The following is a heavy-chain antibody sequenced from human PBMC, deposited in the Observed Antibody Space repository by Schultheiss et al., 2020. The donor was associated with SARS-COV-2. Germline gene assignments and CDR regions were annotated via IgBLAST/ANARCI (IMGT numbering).Heavy chain of an antibody. Sequence: GGSLRLSCAASGFTFSSYAMSWVRQAPGKGLEWVANIKQDGSEKYYVDSVKGRFTISRDNAKNSLYLQMKTLRAEDTAVYYCARLGGSSWYDGRVFDIWGQGTMVTVSS. CDR2: IKQDGSEK. D-gene: IGHD6-13*01. CDR3: ARLGGSSWYDGRVFDI. CDR1: GFTFSSYA. J-gene: IGHJ3*02. V-gene: IGHV3-7*03.